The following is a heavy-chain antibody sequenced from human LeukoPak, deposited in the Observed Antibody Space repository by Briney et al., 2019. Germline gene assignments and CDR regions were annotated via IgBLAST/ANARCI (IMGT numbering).Heavy chain of an antibody. V-gene: IGHV3-48*01. D-gene: IGHD4/OR15-4a*01. Sequence: GGSLRLSCAASGFTFSSYGMTWVRQAPGKGLEWVSYISSSSSTIYYADSVKGRFTISRDNAKNSLYLQLNSLRAEDTAVYYCARRAGAYSHPYDYWGQGTLVTVSS. CDR1: GFTFSSYG. J-gene: IGHJ4*02. CDR2: ISSSSSTI. CDR3: ARRAGAYSHPYDY.